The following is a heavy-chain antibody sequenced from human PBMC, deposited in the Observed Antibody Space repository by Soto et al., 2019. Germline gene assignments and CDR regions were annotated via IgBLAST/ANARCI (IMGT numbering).Heavy chain of an antibody. CDR3: ARRYAGNFDY. D-gene: IGHD2-8*01. V-gene: IGHV4-59*12. CDR2: IYYSGST. Sequence: SGTLSLTCTVSGGSFRPNYWSWIRQPPGKGLEWIGYIYYSGSTNYNPSLKSRVTISVDTSKNQFSLRLSSVTAADTAVYYCARRYAGNFDYWGQGTLVTVSS. J-gene: IGHJ4*02. CDR1: GGSFRPNY.